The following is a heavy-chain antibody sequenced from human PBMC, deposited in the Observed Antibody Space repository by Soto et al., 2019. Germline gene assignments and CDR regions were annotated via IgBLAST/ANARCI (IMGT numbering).Heavy chain of an antibody. Sequence: EVQLVETGGGLIQPGGSLRLSCAASGFTVSSNYMSWVRQAPGKGLEWVSVIYSGGSTYYADSVKGRFTISRDNSKNTRYLQMNSRRAEDTAVYYCVKDSQGQQLGYGMDVWGQGTTVTVSS. J-gene: IGHJ6*02. V-gene: IGHV3-53*02. D-gene: IGHD6-13*01. CDR2: IYSGGST. CDR3: VKDSQGQQLGYGMDV. CDR1: GFTVSSNY.